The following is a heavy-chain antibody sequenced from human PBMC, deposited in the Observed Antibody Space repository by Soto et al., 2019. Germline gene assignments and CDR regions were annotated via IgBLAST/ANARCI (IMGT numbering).Heavy chain of an antibody. CDR2: IYYSGST. CDR3: ARDRFGIAAAGKGGGYYGMDV. CDR1: GGSISSYY. V-gene: IGHV4-59*01. D-gene: IGHD6-13*01. Sequence: SETLSLTCSVSGGSISSYYWSWIRQPPGKGLEWIGYIYYSGSTNYNPSLKSRVTKSVDTSKNQFSLKLSSVTAADTAVYYCARDRFGIAAAGKGGGYYGMDVWGQGTTVTVS. J-gene: IGHJ6*02.